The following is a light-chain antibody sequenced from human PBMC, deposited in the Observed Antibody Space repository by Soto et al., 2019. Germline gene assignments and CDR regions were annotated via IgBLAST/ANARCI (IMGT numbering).Light chain of an antibody. CDR3: QQSHGWPPIT. J-gene: IGKJ3*01. Sequence: EIVMTQSPDTLSVSPGEGVTLSCRASQSVSSDLAWYQQKPGQSPRLLMYGASTRATDIAPRLSGGGSATEFTLIISSVQYEDVAIYYCQQSHGWPPITFGPGTKVDI. V-gene: IGKV3-15*01. CDR1: QSVSSD. CDR2: GAS.